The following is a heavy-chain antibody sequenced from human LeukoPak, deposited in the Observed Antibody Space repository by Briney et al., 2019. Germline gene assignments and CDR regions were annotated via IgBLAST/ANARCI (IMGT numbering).Heavy chain of an antibody. D-gene: IGHD3-10*01. CDR3: ARDHYGSGSSPGGFDP. V-gene: IGHV4-38-2*02. CDR2: IYHSGST. J-gene: IGHJ5*02. Sequence: SETLSLTCTVSGYSISSGYYWGWIRQPPGKGLEWIGSIYHSGSTHYNPSLKSRVTISVDTSRNQFSLKLSSVTAADTAVYYCARDHYGSGSSPGGFDPWGQGTLVTVSS. CDR1: GYSISSGYY.